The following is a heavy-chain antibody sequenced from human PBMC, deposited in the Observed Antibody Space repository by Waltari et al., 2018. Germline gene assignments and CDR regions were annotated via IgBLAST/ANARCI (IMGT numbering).Heavy chain of an antibody. Sequence: EVLLVESGGGLVKPGGSLSLPCAASGFTFSSYSMNWVRQAPGKGLEWVSSISSSGSYTHYVDSVKGRFTISRDNAKNSLYLQMNTLRAEDTAVYYCARGGWGFYLDDWGQGTLVTSSS. CDR1: GFTFSSYS. D-gene: IGHD7-27*01. CDR3: ARGGWGFYLDD. CDR2: ISSSGSYT. J-gene: IGHJ4*02. V-gene: IGHV3-21*02.